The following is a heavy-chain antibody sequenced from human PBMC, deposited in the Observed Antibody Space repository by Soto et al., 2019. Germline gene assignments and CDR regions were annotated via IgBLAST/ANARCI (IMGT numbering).Heavy chain of an antibody. V-gene: IGHV3-23*01. Sequence: PGGSLRLSCVACGFSISTHALTWVRQAPGKGLEWVSSFSGRSGDTYYAASVKGRFTISGDSSKNTVILQMNNLRADDTALYYCARDSSAWPNYFDSWGQGIQVTVLL. J-gene: IGHJ4*02. CDR1: GFSISTHA. D-gene: IGHD6-19*01. CDR2: FSGRSGDT. CDR3: ARDSSAWPNYFDS.